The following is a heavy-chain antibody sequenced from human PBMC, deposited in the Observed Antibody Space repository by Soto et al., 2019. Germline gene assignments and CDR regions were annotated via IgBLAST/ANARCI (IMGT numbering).Heavy chain of an antibody. V-gene: IGHV1-18*01. Sequence: GASVKVSCKASGYTFTSYGISWVRQAPGQGLEWMGWISAYNGNTNYAQKLQGRVTMTTDTSTSTAYMELRSLRSDDTAVYYCARDPVGAARLEPFDYWGQGTLVTVSS. CDR3: ARDPVGAARLEPFDY. CDR2: ISAYNGNT. J-gene: IGHJ4*02. D-gene: IGHD6-6*01. CDR1: GYTFTSYG.